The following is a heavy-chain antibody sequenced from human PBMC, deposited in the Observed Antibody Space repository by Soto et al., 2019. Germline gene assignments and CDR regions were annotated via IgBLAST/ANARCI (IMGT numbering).Heavy chain of an antibody. Sequence: GASVKVSCKASGYTFTSYGVTWVRQAPGQGLEWMGWISTYNGNTNYAQTLQGRVTMTTETSTTTAYMELRSLRSDDTAVYYCAREQREYWEQNSSGWNCAIDIWGQGTKVTVSS. D-gene: IGHD6-19*01. V-gene: IGHV1-18*01. CDR1: GYTFTSYG. CDR3: AREQREYWEQNSSGWNCAIDI. J-gene: IGHJ3*02. CDR2: ISTYNGNT.